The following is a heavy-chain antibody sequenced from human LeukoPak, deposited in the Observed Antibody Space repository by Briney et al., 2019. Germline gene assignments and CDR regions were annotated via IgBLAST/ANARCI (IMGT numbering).Heavy chain of an antibody. CDR3: ARDRMEFFDY. V-gene: IGHV4-34*01. J-gene: IGHJ4*02. CDR2: INHSGST. D-gene: IGHD3-10*01. CDR1: GGSFSGYY. Sequence: PSETLSLTRAVYGGSFSGYYWSWIRQPPGKGLEWIGEINHSGSTNYNPSLKSRVTMSVDTSKNQFSLKLSSVTAADTAVYYCARDRMEFFDYWGQGTLVTVSS.